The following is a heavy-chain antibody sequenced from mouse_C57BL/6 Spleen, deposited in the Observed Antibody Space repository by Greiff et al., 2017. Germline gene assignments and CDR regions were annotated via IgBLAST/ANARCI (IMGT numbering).Heavy chain of an antibody. D-gene: IGHD2-13*01. V-gene: IGHV1-50*01. CDR2: IDPSDSYT. Sequence: QVQLQQPGAELVKPGASVKLSCKASGYTFTSYWMQWVNQRPGQGLEWIGKIDPSDSYTNYNQKFKGWATLTVDTSSSTAYMQLSSLTSEDSAVYYCARSGGDFYAMDYWGQGTSVTVAS. J-gene: IGHJ4*01. CDR1: GYTFTSYW. CDR3: ARSGGDFYAMDY.